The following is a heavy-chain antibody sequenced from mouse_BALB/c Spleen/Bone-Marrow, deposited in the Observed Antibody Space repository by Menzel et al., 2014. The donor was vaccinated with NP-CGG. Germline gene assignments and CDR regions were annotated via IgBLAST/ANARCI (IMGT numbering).Heavy chain of an antibody. CDR3: ARDYGNYVRFAY. CDR1: GFTFTDYY. CDR2: IRNKANGYTT. V-gene: IGHV7-3*02. D-gene: IGHD2-1*01. Sequence: EVQGVESGGGLVQPGGSLRLSCATSGFTFTDYYMSWVRRPPGKAPEWLGFIRNKANGYTTEYSASVKGRFTISRDNSQSILYLQMNTLRAEDSATYYCARDYGNYVRFAYWGQGTLVTVSA. J-gene: IGHJ3*01.